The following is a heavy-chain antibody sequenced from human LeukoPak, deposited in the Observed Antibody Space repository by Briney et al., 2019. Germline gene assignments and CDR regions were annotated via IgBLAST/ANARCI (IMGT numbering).Heavy chain of an antibody. V-gene: IGHV1-18*01. Sequence: ASVKVSCKASGYTFTSYGISWVRQAPGRGLEWMGWISAYNGNTNYAQKLQGRVTMTTDTSTSTAYMELRSLRSDDTAVYYCARDPWDIVVVPAVIGRRDNWFDPWGQGTLVTVSS. CDR1: GYTFTSYG. CDR3: ARDPWDIVVVPAVIGRRDNWFDP. D-gene: IGHD2-2*01. J-gene: IGHJ5*02. CDR2: ISAYNGNT.